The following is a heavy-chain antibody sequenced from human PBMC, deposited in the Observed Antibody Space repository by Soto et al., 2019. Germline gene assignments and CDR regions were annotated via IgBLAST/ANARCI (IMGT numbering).Heavy chain of an antibody. CDR3: TRDQAMAHLEF. J-gene: IGHJ4*02. D-gene: IGHD5-18*01. Sequence: QVQLVQSGAEVKKPGASVKVSCKASGYTFTSYGISWVRQAPGQGLEWMGWISAYNGNTKYAQNLQGRVTMTTDTSTSTAYIELRSLRSDDTAEYYCTRDQAMAHLEFWGQGTLVTVSS. CDR2: ISAYNGNT. V-gene: IGHV1-18*01. CDR1: GYTFTSYG.